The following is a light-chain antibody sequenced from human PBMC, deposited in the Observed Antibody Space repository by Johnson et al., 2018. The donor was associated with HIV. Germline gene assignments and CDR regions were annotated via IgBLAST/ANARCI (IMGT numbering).Light chain of an antibody. CDR2: EKN. J-gene: IGLJ1*01. CDR3: GTWDSSLSAGPFYV. CDR1: SSNIGNNY. Sequence: QSVFTQSPSVSAAPGQKVTISCSGSSSNIGNNYVSWYQQLPGTAPKLLIYEKNKRPSGIPDRFSASKSGTSATLGITGLQTGDEADYYCGTWDSSLSAGPFYVFGTGTTVTVL. V-gene: IGLV1-51*02.